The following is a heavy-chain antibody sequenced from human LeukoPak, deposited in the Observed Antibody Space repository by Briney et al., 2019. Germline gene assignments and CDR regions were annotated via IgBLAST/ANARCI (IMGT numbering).Heavy chain of an antibody. D-gene: IGHD3-10*01. CDR2: ISGSGGST. V-gene: IGHV3-23*01. CDR1: GFTLSTYA. CDR3: AKSYASGSFYDY. J-gene: IGHJ4*02. Sequence: GGSLRLSCAASGFTLSTYAMSWVRQTPGKGLEWVSAISGSGGSTYYADSVKGRFTISRDNSKNTLYLQMNSLRAEDTAVYYCAKSYASGSFYDYWGQGILVTVSS.